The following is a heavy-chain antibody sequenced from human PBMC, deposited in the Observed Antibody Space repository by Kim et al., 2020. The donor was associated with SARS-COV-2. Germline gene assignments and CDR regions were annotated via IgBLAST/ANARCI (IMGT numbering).Heavy chain of an antibody. D-gene: IGHD3-3*01. V-gene: IGHV3-9*01. CDR1: GFTFDDYA. CDR3: AKDPRRFFPGGAYYFDY. Sequence: GGSLRLSCAASGFTFDDYAMHWVRQAPGKGLEWVSGISWNSGSIGYADSVKGRFTISRDNAKNSLYLQMNSLRAEDTALYYCAKDPRRFFPGGAYYFDYWGQGTLVTVSS. J-gene: IGHJ4*02. CDR2: ISWNSGSI.